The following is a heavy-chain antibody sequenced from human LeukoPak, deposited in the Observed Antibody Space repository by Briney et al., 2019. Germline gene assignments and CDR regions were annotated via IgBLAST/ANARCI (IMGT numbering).Heavy chain of an antibody. Sequence: GESLKISCEGFGYTFTNYAITWVRQAPGQGFEWMGWISTYNGETAYAQKLQGRVTMTTDTSTTTAYMELRSLRSDDTAVYYCARGKGGRDYWGQGTLVTVSS. CDR3: ARGKGGRDY. J-gene: IGHJ4*02. CDR1: GYTFTNYA. V-gene: IGHV1-18*01. CDR2: ISTYNGET. D-gene: IGHD3-16*01.